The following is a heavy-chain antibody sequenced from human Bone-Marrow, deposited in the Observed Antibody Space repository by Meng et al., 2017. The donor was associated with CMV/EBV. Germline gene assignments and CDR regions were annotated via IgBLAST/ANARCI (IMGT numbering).Heavy chain of an antibody. CDR3: ARDRVPHSITIFGVAPYYYDY. J-gene: IGHJ4*02. CDR2: INPNSGGT. CDR1: GYTFTSYG. D-gene: IGHD3-3*01. Sequence: ASVKVSCKASGYTFTSYGISWVRQAPGQGLEWMGWINPNSGGTNYAQKFQGRVTMTRDTSISTAYMELSRLRSDDTAVYYCARDRVPHSITIFGVAPYYYDYWGQGTLVTVSS. V-gene: IGHV1-2*02.